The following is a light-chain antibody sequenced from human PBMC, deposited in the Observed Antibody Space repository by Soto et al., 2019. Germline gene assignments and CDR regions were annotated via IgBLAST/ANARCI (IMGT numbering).Light chain of an antibody. V-gene: IGKV3-11*01. CDR2: DAS. Sequence: EIVLTQSPATLSLSPGERATLSCRASQSLSSYLAWYQQKPGQAPRLLIYDASNRATGIPARFSGSGSGTDFPLTISSLEPGDFSVYYCQQRSNWLTFGGGTKVEIK. J-gene: IGKJ4*01. CDR1: QSLSSY. CDR3: QQRSNWLT.